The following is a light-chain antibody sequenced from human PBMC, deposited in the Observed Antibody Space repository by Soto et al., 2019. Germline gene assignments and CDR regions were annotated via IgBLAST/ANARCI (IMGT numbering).Light chain of an antibody. J-gene: IGKJ1*01. CDR2: DVS. CDR3: QQYDSYSWT. CDR1: QSVSNW. V-gene: IGKV1-5*01. Sequence: DIQMTQAPSTLSASVGERVTITCRASQSVSNWLAWYQQKPGKAPKLLIYDVSSLESGVPSRFSGSGSGTEFILNISSLQPDDFATYYCQQYDSYSWTFDQGTNVEMK.